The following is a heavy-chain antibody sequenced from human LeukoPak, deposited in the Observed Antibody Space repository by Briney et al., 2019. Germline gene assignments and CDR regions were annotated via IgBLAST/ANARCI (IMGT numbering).Heavy chain of an antibody. J-gene: IGHJ4*02. CDR3: ATLSGYYYDYFDY. Sequence: GASVKVSCKVSGYTLTELSMHWVRQAPGKGLEWMGGFDPEDGETIYAQRFQGRVTMTEDTSTDTAYMELSSLRSEDTAVYYCATLSGYYYDYFDYWGQGTLVTVSS. CDR1: GYTLTELS. V-gene: IGHV1-24*01. D-gene: IGHD3-22*01. CDR2: FDPEDGET.